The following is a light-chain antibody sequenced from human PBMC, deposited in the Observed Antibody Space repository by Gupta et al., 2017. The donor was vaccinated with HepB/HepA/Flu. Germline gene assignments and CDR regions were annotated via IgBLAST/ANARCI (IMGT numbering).Light chain of an antibody. CDR1: QSVSSN. CDR3: QQYNNWPFT. CDR2: GAS. V-gene: IGKV3-15*01. J-gene: IGKJ3*01. Sequence: EIVMTQSPATLSVSPGERATLSCRASQSVSSNLAWYQQKPGQAHRLIIYGASTRATVIPARFSGSGSGTEFTLTISSLQSEDFAVYYCQQYNNWPFTFGPGTKVDIK.